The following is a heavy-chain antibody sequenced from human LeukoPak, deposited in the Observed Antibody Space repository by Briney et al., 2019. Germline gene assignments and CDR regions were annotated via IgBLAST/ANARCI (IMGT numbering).Heavy chain of an antibody. J-gene: IGHJ4*02. D-gene: IGHD6-13*01. Sequence: ASVKVFCKASCYPFYSYGDSWVRQAPGQGLEWMGWISAYNGNTNYAQKLQGRVTMTTDTSTSTAYMELRSLRSDDTAVYYCARDSGLGSSWYEIDYWGQGTLVTVSS. CDR2: ISAYNGNT. CDR3: ARDSGLGSSWYEIDY. V-gene: IGHV1-18*01. CDR1: CYPFYSYG.